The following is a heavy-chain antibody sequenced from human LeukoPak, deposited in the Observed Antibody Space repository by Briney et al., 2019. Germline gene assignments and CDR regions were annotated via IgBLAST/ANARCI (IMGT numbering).Heavy chain of an antibody. J-gene: IGHJ4*02. CDR1: GFDFSTYS. V-gene: IGHV3-48*04. CDR3: ARVGRSGWTVDY. D-gene: IGHD6-19*01. Sequence: GGSLRLSCAASGFDFSTYSIDWVRQAPGKGLGWVSYISSSSSNIYHADSVKGRFTISRDNAKNSLHLQMNSLRAEDTAVYYCARVGRSGWTVDYWGQGTLVTVSS. CDR2: ISSSSSNI.